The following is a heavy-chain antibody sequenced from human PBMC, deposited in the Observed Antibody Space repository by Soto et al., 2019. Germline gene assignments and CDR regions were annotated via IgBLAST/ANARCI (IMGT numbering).Heavy chain of an antibody. V-gene: IGHV4-4*02. CDR3: ARDPPYYDFWSGFGGYYYGMDV. D-gene: IGHD3-3*01. J-gene: IGHJ6*02. CDR1: GGSISSSDW. CDR2: IYHSGST. Sequence: SESLSLTCAVSGGSISSSDWWCWVRQPPGKGLEWIGEIYHSGSTNYSPSLKSRVTISVDKSKNQFSLKLSSVTAADTAVYYCARDPPYYDFWSGFGGYYYGMDVWGQGTTVTVSS.